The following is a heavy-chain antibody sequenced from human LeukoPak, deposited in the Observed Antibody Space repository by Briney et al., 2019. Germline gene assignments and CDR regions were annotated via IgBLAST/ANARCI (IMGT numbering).Heavy chain of an antibody. D-gene: IGHD6-19*01. V-gene: IGHV3-30*18. CDR1: GFIFNHYG. J-gene: IGHJ4*02. CDR2: ISYDGTNE. CDR3: AKDQNWLVTRWYFES. Sequence: PGRSLRLSCATSGFIFNHYGMHWVRQAPGKGLEWVAVISYDGTNEYYTDSVKGRFTISRGDSKNTLYLQMDSLRVEDTAFYYCAKDQNWLVTRWYFESWGQGTLVTVSS.